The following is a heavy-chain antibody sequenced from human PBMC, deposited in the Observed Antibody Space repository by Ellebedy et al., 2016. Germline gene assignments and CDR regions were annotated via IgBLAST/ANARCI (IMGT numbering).Heavy chain of an antibody. J-gene: IGHJ4*02. CDR2: INPSGGST. V-gene: IGHV1-46*01. CDR1: GYTFTSYY. CDR3: ARGGTPRYYYDSSGYIDY. D-gene: IGHD3-22*01. Sequence: ASVKVSCXASGYTFTSYYMHWVRQAPGQGLEWMGIINPSGGSTSYAQKFQGRVTMTRDTSTSTVYMELSSLRSEDTDVYYCARGGTPRYYYDSSGYIDYWGQGTLVTVSS.